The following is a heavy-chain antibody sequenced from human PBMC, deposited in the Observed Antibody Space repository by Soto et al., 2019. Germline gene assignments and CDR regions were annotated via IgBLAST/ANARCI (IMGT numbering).Heavy chain of an antibody. Sequence: ASVKVSCKASGYTFTSYGISWGRQAPGQGLEWMGWISAYNGNTNYAQKLQGRVTMTTDTSTSTAYMGLRSLRSDDTAVYCCARGHSSWYTVDNWGQGTLVTVSS. CDR2: ISAYNGNT. J-gene: IGHJ4*02. D-gene: IGHD6-13*01. CDR1: GYTFTSYG. CDR3: ARGHSSWYTVDN. V-gene: IGHV1-18*01.